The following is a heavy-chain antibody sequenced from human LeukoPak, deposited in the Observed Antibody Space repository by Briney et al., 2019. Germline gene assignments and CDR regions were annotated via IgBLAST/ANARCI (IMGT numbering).Heavy chain of an antibody. CDR3: ARELPAAMPGWFDP. D-gene: IGHD2-2*01. Sequence: SETLSLTCTVSGGSISSGGYYWSWIRQHPGKGLEWTGYIYYSGSTYYNPSLKSRVTISVDTSKNQFSLKLSSVTAADTAVYYCARELPAAMPGWFDPWGQGTLVTVSS. J-gene: IGHJ5*02. CDR2: IYYSGST. V-gene: IGHV4-31*03. CDR1: GGSISSGGYY.